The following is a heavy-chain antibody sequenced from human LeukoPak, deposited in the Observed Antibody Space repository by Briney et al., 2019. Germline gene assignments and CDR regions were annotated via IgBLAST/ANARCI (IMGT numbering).Heavy chain of an antibody. CDR2: INSDGSTT. CDR1: GFTFSSYA. J-gene: IGHJ4*02. CDR3: ARMGATTVNY. D-gene: IGHD4-17*01. Sequence: PGGSLRLSCTASGFTFSSYAMNWVRQAPGKGLVWISHINSDGSTTRYADSVKGRFTISRDNAKNTLYLQMNSLRAEDTAGYYCARMGATTVNYWGQGTLVTVSS. V-gene: IGHV3-74*01.